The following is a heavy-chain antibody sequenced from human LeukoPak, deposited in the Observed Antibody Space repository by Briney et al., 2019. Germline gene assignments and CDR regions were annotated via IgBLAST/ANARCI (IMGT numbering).Heavy chain of an antibody. Sequence: PGRTLRLSCAASGFTFNSYAMHWVRQAPGKGREWVTVISYDGRQKYYADSVKGRFTISRDDSKKTLSVQMNSLRVEDTAVYYCVRETTGHFDSWGQGTLVTVSS. CDR3: VRETTGHFDS. CDR1: GFTFNSYA. J-gene: IGHJ4*02. D-gene: IGHD2-8*02. V-gene: IGHV3-30*04. CDR2: ISYDGRQK.